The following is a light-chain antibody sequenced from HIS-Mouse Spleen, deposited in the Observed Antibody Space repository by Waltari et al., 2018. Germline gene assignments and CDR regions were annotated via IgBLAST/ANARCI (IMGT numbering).Light chain of an antibody. Sequence: SWELAQPPSVSESQGQTVWIICAGDTMPKKYAYWYQQKSGQAPVLVIYEDSKRPSGIPERFSGSSSGTMATLTISGAQVEDEADYYCYSTDSSGNHRVFGGGTKLTVL. CDR3: YSTDSSGNHRV. CDR2: EDS. V-gene: IGLV3-10*01. J-gene: IGLJ2*01. CDR1: TMPKKY.